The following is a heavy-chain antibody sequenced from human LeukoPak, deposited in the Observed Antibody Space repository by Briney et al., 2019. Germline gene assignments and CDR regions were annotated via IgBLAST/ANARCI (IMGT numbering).Heavy chain of an antibody. CDR2: MYLSGTT. Sequence: PSETLSLTCTVSGDSINSLDLWSWVRQPPGKGLEWIGEMYLSGTTHSNPSVKSRVTISIDKFKNQFFLNLGSVTAADTAVYYCAGLVGRYSSGLYYYYFDYWGQGTLVTVSS. D-gene: IGHD3-22*01. CDR1: GDSINSLDL. CDR3: AGLVGRYSSGLYYYYFDY. J-gene: IGHJ4*02. V-gene: IGHV4-4*02.